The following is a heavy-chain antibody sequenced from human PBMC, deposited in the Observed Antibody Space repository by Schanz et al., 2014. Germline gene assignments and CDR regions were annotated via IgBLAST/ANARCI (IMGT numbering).Heavy chain of an antibody. CDR2: IYYSGST. V-gene: IGHV4-59*01. D-gene: IGHD3-10*01. Sequence: QVQLQESGPGLVKPSETLSLTCTVSGGSISSFYWSWIRQPPGKGLEWIANIYYSGSTNYNPSLKSRVTISADPSKNQFSLKMRSVTAADTAVYYCATTLYFASGTYHTPNYYYGLDVWGQGTTVTVSS. CDR1: GGSISSFY. J-gene: IGHJ6*02. CDR3: ATTLYFASGTYHTPNYYYGLDV.